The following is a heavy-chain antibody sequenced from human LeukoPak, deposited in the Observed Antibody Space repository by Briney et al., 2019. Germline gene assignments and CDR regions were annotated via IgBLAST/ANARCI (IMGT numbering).Heavy chain of an antibody. Sequence: GGSLRLSCAASGFTFRSYAMRWVRQAPGKGLEWVSAVSGSGGSTYYADSVKGRFTISRDNSKNTLYLQMNSLRAEDTAVYYCAKGVSAAVYYFDYWGQGALVTVSS. CDR1: GFTFRSYA. CDR2: VSGSGGST. J-gene: IGHJ4*02. D-gene: IGHD6-13*01. CDR3: AKGVSAAVYYFDY. V-gene: IGHV3-23*01.